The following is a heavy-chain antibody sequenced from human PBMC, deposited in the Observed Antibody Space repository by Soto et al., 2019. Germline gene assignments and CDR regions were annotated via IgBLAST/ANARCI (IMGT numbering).Heavy chain of an antibody. D-gene: IGHD1-26*01. CDR3: AKDRGGSPDS. CDR1: GFTFSSYG. V-gene: IGHV3-30*18. Sequence: QVQLVESGGGVVQPGRSLRLSCAASGFTFSSYGMHWVRQAPGKGLEWVAVISYDGSNKYYADSVKGRFTISRDNSKNTLYLQMNSLRAEDTAVYYCAKDRGGSPDSWGQGTLVTVSS. J-gene: IGHJ4*02. CDR2: ISYDGSNK.